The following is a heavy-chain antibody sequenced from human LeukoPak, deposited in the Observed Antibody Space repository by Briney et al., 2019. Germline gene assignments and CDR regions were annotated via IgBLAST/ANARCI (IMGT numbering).Heavy chain of an antibody. CDR3: ASPVYSSSWYHFDY. D-gene: IGHD6-13*01. CDR1: GFTFSSYS. J-gene: IGHJ4*02. Sequence: GGSLRLSCAASGFTFSSYSMNWVRQAPGKGLEWVSSISSSSSYIYYADSVKGRFTISRDNAKNSLYLQMNSLRAEDTAVYYCASPVYSSSWYHFDYWGQGTLVTVSS. V-gene: IGHV3-21*01. CDR2: ISSSSSYI.